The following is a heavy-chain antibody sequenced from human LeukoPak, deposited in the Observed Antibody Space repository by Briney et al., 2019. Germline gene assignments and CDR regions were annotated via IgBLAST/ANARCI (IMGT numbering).Heavy chain of an antibody. CDR1: GFTFSSYA. J-gene: IGHJ4*02. V-gene: IGHV3-23*01. Sequence: PGGSLRPSCAASGFTFSSYAMSWVRQAPGKGLEWVSAISGSGGSTYYADSVKGRFTISRDNSKNTLYLQMNSLRAEDTAIYYCASALDGYNSHYFDYWGQGTLVTVSS. CDR3: ASALDGYNSHYFDY. D-gene: IGHD5-24*01. CDR2: ISGSGGST.